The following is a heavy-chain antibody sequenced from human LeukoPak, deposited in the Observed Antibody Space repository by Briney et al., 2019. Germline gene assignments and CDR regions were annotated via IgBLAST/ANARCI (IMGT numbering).Heavy chain of an antibody. CDR1: GFTFSDYY. V-gene: IGHV3-11*01. CDR3: AREATVVPAAIQHDAFDI. CDR2: ISSSGSTI. J-gene: IGHJ3*02. D-gene: IGHD2-2*02. Sequence: GGSLRLSCAASGFTFSDYYMSWIRQAPGKGLEWVSYISSSGSTIYYADSVKGRFTISRDNAKNSLYLQMNSLRAEDTAVYYCAREATVVPAAIQHDAFDIGGQGTMVTVS.